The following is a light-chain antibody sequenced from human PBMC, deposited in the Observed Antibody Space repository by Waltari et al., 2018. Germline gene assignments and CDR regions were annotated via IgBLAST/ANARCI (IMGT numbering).Light chain of an antibody. V-gene: IGKV1-5*03. Sequence: DIPMTQSPSTLSASVGDRVTITCRASQSIGNWLAWYQQKSGKVPKALIYKASVLASGVPSRFSGSGSETEFTLIISGLQVDDAATYYCQQYNNAWTFGQGTKVEIK. CDR3: QQYNNAWT. CDR2: KAS. CDR1: QSIGNW. J-gene: IGKJ1*01.